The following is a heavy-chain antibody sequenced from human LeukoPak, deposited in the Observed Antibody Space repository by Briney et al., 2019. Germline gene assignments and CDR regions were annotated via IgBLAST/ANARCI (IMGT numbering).Heavy chain of an antibody. CDR1: GFTFSSYS. D-gene: IGHD6-13*01. Sequence: GGSLRLSCAASGFTFSSYSMNWVRQAPGKGLEWVSSISSSSSYIYYADSVKGRFTISRDNAKNSLYLQMNSLRAEDTAVYYCAKSSRLGGPSSPPEPYFDYWGQGTLVTVSS. J-gene: IGHJ4*02. V-gene: IGHV3-21*04. CDR3: AKSSRLGGPSSPPEPYFDY. CDR2: ISSSSSYI.